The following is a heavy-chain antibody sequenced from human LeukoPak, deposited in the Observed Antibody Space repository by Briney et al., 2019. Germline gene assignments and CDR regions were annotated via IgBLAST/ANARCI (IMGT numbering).Heavy chain of an antibody. Sequence: PGGSLRLSCAASGFTFNNYWMHWVRQAPGKGLVWVSHVNNDGSSTSYADFVKGRFIISRDNAKDTLYLQMKSLRAEDTAVYYCARDRGKMATINFLDHWGQGTLVTVSS. CDR3: ARDRGKMATINFLDH. V-gene: IGHV3-74*01. J-gene: IGHJ4*02. CDR1: GFTFNNYW. CDR2: VNNDGSST. D-gene: IGHD5-24*01.